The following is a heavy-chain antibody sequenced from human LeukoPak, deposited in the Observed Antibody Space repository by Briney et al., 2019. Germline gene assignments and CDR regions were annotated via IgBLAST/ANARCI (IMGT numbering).Heavy chain of an antibody. V-gene: IGHV4-34*01. J-gene: IGHJ4*02. CDR2: INHSGST. D-gene: IGHD2-21*02. CDR3: AREHIVVVTGFGY. CDR1: GGSFSGYY. Sequence: SETLSLTCAVYGGSFSGYYWSWIRQPPGKGLEWIGEINHSGSTNYNPSLKSRVTISVDTSKNQFSLKLSSVTAADTAVYYCAREHIVVVTGFGYWGQGTLVTVSS.